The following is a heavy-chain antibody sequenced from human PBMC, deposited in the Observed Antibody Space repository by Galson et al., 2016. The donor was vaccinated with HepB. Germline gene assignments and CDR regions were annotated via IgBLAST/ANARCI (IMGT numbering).Heavy chain of an antibody. J-gene: IGHJ6*02. V-gene: IGHV3-11*01. D-gene: IGHD2-2*01. CDR3: ARDGSRYCSSTNCFSGFYYYGMDV. Sequence: SLRLSCAASGFTFSDYHMIWIRQAPGKGLEWVSYIGSSDRTMYYTDSVKGRFTVSRDNAKNSLYLQLNSLRPEDTAVYYCARDGSRYCSSTNCFSGFYYYGMDVWGQGTTVTVSS. CDR2: IGSSDRTM. CDR1: GFTFSDYH.